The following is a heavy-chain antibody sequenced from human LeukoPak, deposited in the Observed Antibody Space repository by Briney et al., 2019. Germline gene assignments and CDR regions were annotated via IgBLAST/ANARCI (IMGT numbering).Heavy chain of an antibody. V-gene: IGHV3-48*01. CDR3: ARDQLAFSGYDTLFDY. CDR1: GFTFSSYS. D-gene: IGHD5-12*01. CDR2: ISSSSSTI. Sequence: GGSLRLSCAASGFTFSSYSMNWVRQAPGKGLEWVSYISSSSSTIYYADSVKGRFTISRDDSKNTVYLQMDRLRPEDTAVYYCARDQLAFSGYDTLFDYWGQGALVSVSS. J-gene: IGHJ4*02.